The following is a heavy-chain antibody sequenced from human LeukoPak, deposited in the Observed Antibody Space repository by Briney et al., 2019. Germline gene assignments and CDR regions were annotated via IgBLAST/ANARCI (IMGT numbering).Heavy chain of an antibody. CDR1: GYTFTGYY. J-gene: IGHJ4*02. V-gene: IGHV1-2*02. CDR3: ARALPVFSSGWFVYFDY. D-gene: IGHD6-19*01. CDR2: INPNSGGT. Sequence: ASVKVSRKASGYTFTGYYMHWVRQAPEQGLEWMGWINPNSGGTNYAQKFQGRVTMTRDTSISTAYMELSRLRSDDTAVYYCARALPVFSSGWFVYFDYWGQGTLVTVSS.